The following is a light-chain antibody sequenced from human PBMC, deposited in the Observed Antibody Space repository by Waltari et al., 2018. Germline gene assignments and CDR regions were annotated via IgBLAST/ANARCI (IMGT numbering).Light chain of an antibody. CDR2: GAS. V-gene: IGKV3-20*01. J-gene: IGKJ2*01. CDR1: QGVSSNY. Sequence: EIVLTQSPGTLSLSPGERATLPCRASQGVSSNYFAWYQQKPGQAPRLLIHGASTRATGIPDRFSGRASGTDFTLTISRLEPEDFAVYFCQQYISSPATFGQGTKLEIK. CDR3: QQYISSPAT.